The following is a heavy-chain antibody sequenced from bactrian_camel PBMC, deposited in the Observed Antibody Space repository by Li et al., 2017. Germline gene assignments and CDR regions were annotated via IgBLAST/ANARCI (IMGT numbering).Heavy chain of an antibody. V-gene: IGHV3S1*01. D-gene: IGHD3*01. CDR3: APDPRGSAY. Sequence: HVQLVESGGGLVQPGGSLTLSCAASGFTFSNNWVHWVRQAPGKGLEWVSTFYTGDGRTKSADSVKGRFTMSRDNAKNILYLQMNNLKSEDTAVYYCAPDPRGSAYWGQGTQVTVS. CDR1: GFTFSNNW. J-gene: IGHJ4*01. CDR2: FYTGDGRT.